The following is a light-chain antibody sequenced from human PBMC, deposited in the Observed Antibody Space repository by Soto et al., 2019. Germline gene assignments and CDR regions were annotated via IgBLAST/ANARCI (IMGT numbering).Light chain of an antibody. CDR3: QSYDSSLSGYVV. CDR1: SSNIGAGYD. CDR2: GNN. V-gene: IGLV1-40*01. Sequence: QSVLTQPPSVSGAPGQRVIISCTGNSSNIGAGYDVHWYQQLPGTAPKLLIYGNNNRPSGVPDRFSGSKSGTSASLAITGLQAEDGADYYCQSYDSSLSGYVVFGGGTKLTVL. J-gene: IGLJ2*01.